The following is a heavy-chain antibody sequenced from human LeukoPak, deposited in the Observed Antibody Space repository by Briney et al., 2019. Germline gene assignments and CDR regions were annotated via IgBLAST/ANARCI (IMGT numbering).Heavy chain of an antibody. CDR1: GFTFSRYW. CDR2: IKEDGSEN. Sequence: GGSLRLTCAASGFTFSRYWMTWVRQAPGKGLEWVANIKEDGSENSYVESVKGRFTISRGNAKNSLYLQLNSLRAEDTAVYFCARQRYSDYWGQGTLVTVSS. D-gene: IGHD1-1*01. CDR3: ARQRYSDY. V-gene: IGHV3-7*01. J-gene: IGHJ4*02.